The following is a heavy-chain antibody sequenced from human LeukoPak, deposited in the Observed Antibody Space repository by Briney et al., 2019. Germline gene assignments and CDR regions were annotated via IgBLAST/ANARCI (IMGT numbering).Heavy chain of an antibody. D-gene: IGHD6-25*01. Sequence: GGSLRLSYAASALTVTRYAMSWVRQAPGEGLEWVAAINNNNNPYYADSVRGRFTISRDTSGNTLYLQMNNLRAGDTAIYYCAKDHPSSGWPAFESWGQGTLVTVSS. CDR1: ALTVTRYA. J-gene: IGHJ4*02. V-gene: IGHV3-23*05. CDR2: INNNNNP. CDR3: AKDHPSSGWPAFES.